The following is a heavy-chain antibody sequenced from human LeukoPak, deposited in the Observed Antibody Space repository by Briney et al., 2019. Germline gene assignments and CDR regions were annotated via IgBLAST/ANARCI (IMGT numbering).Heavy chain of an antibody. D-gene: IGHD1-26*01. CDR1: GYTFTSYG. J-gene: IGHJ3*02. Sequence: GASVKVSCKASGYTFTSYGISWVRQAPGQGLEWMGIINPSGGSTSYAQKFQGRVTMTRDMSTSTVYMELSSLRYEDTAVYYCARVESWEHSGSSQDAIDIWGQGTMVTVSS. CDR3: ARVESWEHSGSSQDAIDI. CDR2: INPSGGST. V-gene: IGHV1-46*01.